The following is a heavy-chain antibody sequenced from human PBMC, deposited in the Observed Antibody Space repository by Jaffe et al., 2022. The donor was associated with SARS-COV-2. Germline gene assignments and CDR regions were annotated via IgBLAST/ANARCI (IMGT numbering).Heavy chain of an antibody. Sequence: QVQLVESGGGLVKPGGSLRLSCAASGFTFSDYYMSWIRQAPGKGLEWVSYISSSGSTIYYADSVKGRFTISRDNAKNSLYLQMNSLRAEDTAVYYCARGTLKYYDFWSGYYGGEFDYWGQGTLVTVSS. J-gene: IGHJ4*02. CDR2: ISSSGSTI. V-gene: IGHV3-11*01. CDR3: ARGTLKYYDFWSGYYGGEFDY. D-gene: IGHD3-3*01. CDR1: GFTFSDYY.